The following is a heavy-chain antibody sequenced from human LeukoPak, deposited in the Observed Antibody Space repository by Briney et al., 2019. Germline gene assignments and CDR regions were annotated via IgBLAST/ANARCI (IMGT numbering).Heavy chain of an antibody. CDR1: GGSFSGYY. CDR3: ARVGDHYDFWSGYYSNWFDP. V-gene: IGHV4-34*01. D-gene: IGHD3-3*01. J-gene: IGHJ5*02. Sequence: KPSETLSLTCAVYGGSFSGYYWSWIRQPPGKGLEWIGEINHSVSTNYNPSLKSRVTISVDTSKNQFSLKLSSVTAADTAVYYCARVGDHYDFWSGYYSNWFDPWGQGTLVTVSS. CDR2: INHSVST.